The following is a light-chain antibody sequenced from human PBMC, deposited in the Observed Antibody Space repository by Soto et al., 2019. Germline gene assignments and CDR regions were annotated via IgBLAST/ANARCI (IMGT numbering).Light chain of an antibody. J-gene: IGKJ2*01. CDR3: QQYYNYPYT. Sequence: DIQMPQSPSSLYASVGDRVTITCRASQGIDNYLAWFQQRPGKAPKSLIYSASTLHAGVPSKFSGSGSGTDFTLTISGLQPEDFATYYCQQYYNYPYTFAQGTKVDIK. CDR2: SAS. V-gene: IGKV1-16*02. CDR1: QGIDNY.